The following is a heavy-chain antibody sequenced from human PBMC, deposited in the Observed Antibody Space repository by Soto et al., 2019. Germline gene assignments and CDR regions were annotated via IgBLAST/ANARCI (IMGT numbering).Heavy chain of an antibody. CDR1: GYTLTELS. V-gene: IGHV1-24*01. CDR2: FDPEDGET. CDR3: ATFIISWRDQLLNHNWFDP. J-gene: IGHJ5*02. Sequence: ASEKVSCKVSGYTLTELSMHWVRQAPGKGLEWMGGFDPEDGETIYAQKFQGRVTMTEDTSTDTAYMELSSLRSEDTAVYYCATFIISWRDQLLNHNWFDPWGQGTLVTVSS. D-gene: IGHD2-2*02.